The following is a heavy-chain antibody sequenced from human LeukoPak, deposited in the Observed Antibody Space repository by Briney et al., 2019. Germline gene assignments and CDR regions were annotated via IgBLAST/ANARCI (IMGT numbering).Heavy chain of an antibody. D-gene: IGHD6-19*01. J-gene: IGHJ4*02. V-gene: IGHV3-23*01. CDR2: ITRNGAGT. Sequence: GGSLRLSCAASGFTFSSYAMSRVRQALGTGLEWVSSITRNGAGTFYADSVKGRFTVSRDNSKNALYLQINSLRAEDTAVYYCAKRAVSGLYYFDYWGQGTLVTVSS. CDR1: GFTFSSYA. CDR3: AKRAVSGLYYFDY.